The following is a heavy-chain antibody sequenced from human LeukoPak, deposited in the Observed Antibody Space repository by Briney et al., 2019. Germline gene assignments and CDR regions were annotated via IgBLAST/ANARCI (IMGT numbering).Heavy chain of an antibody. J-gene: IGHJ4*02. CDR1: GFTFSSYA. CDR3: AKPQSSSYDFYFFDY. D-gene: IGHD3-3*01. Sequence: GGSLRLSCAASGFTFSSYAMSWVRQAPGKGLEWVSAISGSGGSTYYADSVKGRFTVSRDNSKNTLYLQMNSLRAEDTAVYYCAKPQSSSYDFYFFDYWGQGTLLTVSS. CDR2: ISGSGGST. V-gene: IGHV3-23*01.